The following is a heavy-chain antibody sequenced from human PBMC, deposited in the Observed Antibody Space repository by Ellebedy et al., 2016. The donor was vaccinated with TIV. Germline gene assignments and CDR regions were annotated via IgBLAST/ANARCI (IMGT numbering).Heavy chain of an antibody. D-gene: IGHD6-19*01. Sequence: SETLSLXXAVYGGSFSGYYWSWIRQPPGKGLEWIGEINHSGSTNYNPSLKSRVTISVDTSKNQFSLKLRSVTAADTAVYSCASGTVALQPLKYFDSWGQGTLVTVSS. CDR1: GGSFSGYY. V-gene: IGHV4-34*01. CDR3: ASGTVALQPLKYFDS. J-gene: IGHJ4*02. CDR2: INHSGST.